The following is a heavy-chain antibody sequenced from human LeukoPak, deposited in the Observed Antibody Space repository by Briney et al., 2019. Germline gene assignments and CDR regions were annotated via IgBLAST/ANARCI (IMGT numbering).Heavy chain of an antibody. CDR3: ARDQYYYDSSGYYPPLDY. Sequence: ASVKVSCKASGYTFTSYGISWVRQAPGQGLEWMGWISAYNGNTNYAQKLQGRVTMTTDTSTSTAYMELRSLRSDDTAVYYCARDQYYYDSSGYYPPLDYWGQGTLVTVSS. J-gene: IGHJ4*02. CDR2: ISAYNGNT. D-gene: IGHD3-22*01. V-gene: IGHV1-18*01. CDR1: GYTFTSYG.